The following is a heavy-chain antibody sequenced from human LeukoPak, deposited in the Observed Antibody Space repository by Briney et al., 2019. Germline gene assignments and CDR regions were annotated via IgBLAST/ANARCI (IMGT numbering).Heavy chain of an antibody. CDR2: INPNNGVT. D-gene: IGHD3-22*01. J-gene: IGHJ4*02. Sequence: ASVKVCCKASGYTFTGYYMHWVRQAPGQGLEWMGWINPNNGVTNYAQKFQGRVTLNRDTSIITAYMELSRLRSDDTAIYYCARDLGSGYPYYFDYWGQGTLVTVSS. V-gene: IGHV1-2*02. CDR3: ARDLGSGYPYYFDY. CDR1: GYTFTGYY.